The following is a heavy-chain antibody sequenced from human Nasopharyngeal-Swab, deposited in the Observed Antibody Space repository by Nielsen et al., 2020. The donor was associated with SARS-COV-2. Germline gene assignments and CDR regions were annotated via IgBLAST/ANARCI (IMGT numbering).Heavy chain of an antibody. CDR3: ARVRTRWNDAFDI. CDR1: VYTFTSYD. D-gene: IGHD5-24*01. J-gene: IGHJ3*02. V-gene: IGHV1-8*03. CDR2: MNPNSGNT. Sequence: ASVKVSCKASVYTFTSYDINWVRQATGQGLEWMGWMNPNSGNTGYAQKFQGRVTITRNTSISTAYMELSSLRSEDTAVYYCARVRTRWNDAFDIWGQGTMVTVSS.